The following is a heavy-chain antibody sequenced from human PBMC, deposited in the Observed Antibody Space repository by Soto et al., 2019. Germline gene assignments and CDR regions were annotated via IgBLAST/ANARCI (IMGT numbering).Heavy chain of an antibody. CDR1: GGSISSYY. CDR3: ARTVAYYDSSGRSGQGSVHYYYYGMDV. J-gene: IGHJ6*02. D-gene: IGHD3-22*01. CDR2: IYYSGST. V-gene: IGHV4-59*01. Sequence: QVQLQESGPGLVKPSETLSLTCTVSGGSISSYYWSWIRQPPGKGLEWIGYIYYSGSTNYNPSLKSRVTISVDSSKNQFSLKLSSVTAAVTAVYYCARTVAYYDSSGRSGQGSVHYYYYGMDVWGQGTTVTVSS.